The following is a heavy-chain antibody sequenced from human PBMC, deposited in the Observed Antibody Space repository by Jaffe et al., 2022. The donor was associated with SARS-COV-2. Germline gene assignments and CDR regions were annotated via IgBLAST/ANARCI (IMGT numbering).Heavy chain of an antibody. Sequence: EVQLVESGGGLVQPGGSLRLSCAASGFTFSSYWMSWVRQAPGKGLEWVANIKQDGSEKYYVDSVKGRFTISRDNAKNSLYLQMNSLRAEDTAVYYCARGRYGGDFEDYFDYWGQGTLVTVSS. V-gene: IGHV3-7*01. J-gene: IGHJ4*02. CDR1: GFTFSSYW. CDR3: ARGRYGGDFEDYFDY. CDR2: IKQDGSEK. D-gene: IGHD3-3*01.